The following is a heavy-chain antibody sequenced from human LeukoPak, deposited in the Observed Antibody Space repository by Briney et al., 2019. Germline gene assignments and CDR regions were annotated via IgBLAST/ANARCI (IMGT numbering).Heavy chain of an antibody. CDR2: IYHSGST. CDR1: GYSISSGYY. J-gene: IGHJ4*02. V-gene: IGHV4-38-2*01. CDR3: ARITIFGVVIDY. D-gene: IGHD3-3*01. Sequence: SETLSLTCAVSGYSISSGYYWGWIRPPPGKGLEWIGSIYHSGSTYYDPSLKSRVTISVDTSKNQFSLKLSSVTAADTAVYYCARITIFGVVIDYWGQGTLVTVSS.